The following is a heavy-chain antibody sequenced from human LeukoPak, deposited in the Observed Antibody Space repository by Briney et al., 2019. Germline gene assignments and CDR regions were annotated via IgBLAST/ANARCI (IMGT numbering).Heavy chain of an antibody. V-gene: IGHV3-21*01. Sequence: GGSLRLSCAASGFTFSSYSMNWVRQAPGKGLEWVSSISSSSSYIYYADSVKGRFTISRDNAKNSLYLQMNSLRAEDTAVYYCARDWELGDFFDSWGQGTLVTVS. CDR2: ISSSSSYI. D-gene: IGHD1-26*01. CDR1: GFTFSSYS. J-gene: IGHJ4*02. CDR3: ARDWELGDFFDS.